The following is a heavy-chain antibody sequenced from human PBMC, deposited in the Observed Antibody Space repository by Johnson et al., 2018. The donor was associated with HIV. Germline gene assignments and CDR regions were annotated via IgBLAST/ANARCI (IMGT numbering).Heavy chain of an antibody. D-gene: IGHD3-22*01. CDR1: GFTFSDYY. Sequence: VQLVESGGGLVKPGGTLRLSCAASGFTFSDYYMSWIRQAPGKGLEWVSAISGSGGSTYYADSVKGRFTISRDNSKNTLYLQMNSLRAEDTAVYYCAKDNYYYDSSGYYPDAFDIWGQGTMVTVSS. CDR3: AKDNYYYDSSGYYPDAFDI. CDR2: ISGSGGST. J-gene: IGHJ3*02. V-gene: IGHV3-23*04.